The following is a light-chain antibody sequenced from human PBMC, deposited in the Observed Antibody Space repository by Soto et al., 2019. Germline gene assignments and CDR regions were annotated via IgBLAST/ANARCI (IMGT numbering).Light chain of an antibody. CDR3: QQYGSSLGYT. J-gene: IGKJ2*01. CDR2: VAS. CDR1: QSVSSNY. Sequence: EIVLTQSPGTLSLSPGERATLSCRASQSVSSNYLAWYQQKPGQAPRLLIYVASSRATGIPDRFSGSGSGTDFTLTISRLEPEDSAVYYCQQYGSSLGYTFGQGTKLEIK. V-gene: IGKV3-20*01.